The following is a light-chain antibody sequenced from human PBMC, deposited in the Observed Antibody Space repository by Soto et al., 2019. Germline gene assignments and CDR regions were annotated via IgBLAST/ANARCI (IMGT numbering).Light chain of an antibody. V-gene: IGKV3-20*01. CDR2: GAS. CDR1: HTVSSSY. J-gene: IGKJ1*01. CDR3: QQYGSSPRT. Sequence: EIVLTQSPGTLSLSPGERATLSCRASHTVSSSYLAWYQQKLGQAPRRLIYGASNRATGIPDRFSGSGSGTDFTLTISRLEPEDFAVYYCQQYGSSPRTFGQGTKVEIK.